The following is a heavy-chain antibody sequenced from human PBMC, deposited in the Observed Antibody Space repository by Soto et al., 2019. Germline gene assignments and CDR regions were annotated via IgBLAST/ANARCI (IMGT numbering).Heavy chain of an antibody. Sequence: EVQLVESGGSLVTPGGSLRLSCAASGFPFTKAWMTWVRQAPGKGLEWVGRIRSKTSSETREYAAPVKGRFTISRDDSKNMLYLEMNSLKIEDTGVYYCTTDGFTGIVGIWGQGTMVTFSS. D-gene: IGHD3-22*01. J-gene: IGHJ3*02. V-gene: IGHV3-15*01. CDR2: IRSKTSSETR. CDR3: TTDGFTGIVGI. CDR1: GFPFTKAW.